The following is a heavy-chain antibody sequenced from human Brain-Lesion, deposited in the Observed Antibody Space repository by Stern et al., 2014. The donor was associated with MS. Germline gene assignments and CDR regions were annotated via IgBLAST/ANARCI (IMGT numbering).Heavy chain of an antibody. CDR3: ARVKLMGLRLGSWFDP. V-gene: IGHV4-30-4*01. Sequence: QVQLQESGPGLVKPSQTLSLTCTVSGGSISSGDNYWSWIRPPPGKGLEWIGYIYYSGSTYYNPSLKTRVTISIDTSNNHFPLKLSSVTAADTPVYYCARVKLMGLRLGSWFDPWGQGTLVTVSS. CDR1: GGSISSGDNY. J-gene: IGHJ5*02. CDR2: IYYSGST. D-gene: IGHD5-12*01.